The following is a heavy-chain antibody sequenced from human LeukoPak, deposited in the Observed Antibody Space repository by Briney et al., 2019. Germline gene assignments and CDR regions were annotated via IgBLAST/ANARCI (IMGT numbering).Heavy chain of an antibody. CDR3: ARIPLAVAGNNFDY. J-gene: IGHJ4*02. CDR2: INHSGST. Sequence: PSETLSLTCAVYGGSFSGYYWSWIRQPPGKGLEWIGEINHSGSTNYNPSLKSRVTISVDTSKNQFSLKLSSVTAADTAVYYCARIPLAVAGNNFDYWGQGTLVTVSS. V-gene: IGHV4-34*01. D-gene: IGHD6-19*01. CDR1: GGSFSGYY.